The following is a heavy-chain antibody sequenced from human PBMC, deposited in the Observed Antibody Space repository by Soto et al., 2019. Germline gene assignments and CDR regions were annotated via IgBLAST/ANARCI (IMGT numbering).Heavy chain of an antibody. CDR1: GGNFTNYG. CDR2: IIPLFGTT. J-gene: IGHJ5*02. Sequence: ASVKVSCKAFGGNFTNYGISWVRQAPGQGLEWMGGIIPLFGTTNYAQKFRGRVTVTADESTSTVYMELNSLRSEDTAIYYCARAHGTSWYNWFDPWGQGTLVTVSS. D-gene: IGHD1-26*01. V-gene: IGHV1-69*13. CDR3: ARAHGTSWYNWFDP.